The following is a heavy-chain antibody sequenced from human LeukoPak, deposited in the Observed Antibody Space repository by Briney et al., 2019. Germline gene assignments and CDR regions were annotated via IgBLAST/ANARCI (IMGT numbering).Heavy chain of an antibody. CDR2: ISAYNGNT. CDR1: GYTFTSYG. CDR3: ARSGYIVVVPAAGTDAFDI. V-gene: IGHV1-18*01. D-gene: IGHD2-2*01. J-gene: IGHJ3*02. Sequence: GASVKVSCKASGYTFTSYGISWVRQAPGQGLEWMGWISAYNGNTNYAQKLQGRVTMTTDTSTSTAYMELRSLRSDDTAVYYCARSGYIVVVPAAGTDAFDIWGQGTMVTVSS.